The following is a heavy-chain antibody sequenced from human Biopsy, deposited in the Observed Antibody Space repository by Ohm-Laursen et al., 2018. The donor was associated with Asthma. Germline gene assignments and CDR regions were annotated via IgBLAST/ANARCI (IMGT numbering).Heavy chain of an antibody. J-gene: IGHJ6*02. V-gene: IGHV4-30-4*01. CDR2: VFWSGST. D-gene: IGHD4-17*01. CDR3: ARVVSYGDIYFGIDV. Sequence: TLSLTCRVSGGYTGSSDHHWAWIRQAPGKGLEWIGFVFWSGSTHYSRSLERRVSISIDTATNELSMKLWSVTPADTAVYSCARVVSYGDIYFGIDVWGPGNTVVVS. CDR1: GGYTGSSDHH.